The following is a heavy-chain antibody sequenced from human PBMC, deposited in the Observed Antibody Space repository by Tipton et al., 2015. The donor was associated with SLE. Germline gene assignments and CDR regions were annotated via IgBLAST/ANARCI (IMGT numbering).Heavy chain of an antibody. Sequence: SLRLSCTASGFTFSSFEMNWVRQAPGKGLEWGSFISSSGNTMYYADSVKGRFTISRDNAKNSLYLQMNSLRAEDTAVYYCARASSSWPDAFDIWGQGTMVTVSS. V-gene: IGHV3-48*03. CDR2: ISSSGNTM. CDR1: GFTFSSFE. D-gene: IGHD6-13*01. J-gene: IGHJ3*02. CDR3: ARASSSWPDAFDI.